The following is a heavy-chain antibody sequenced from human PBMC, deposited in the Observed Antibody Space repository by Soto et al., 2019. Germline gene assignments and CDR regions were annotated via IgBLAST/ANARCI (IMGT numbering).Heavy chain of an antibody. D-gene: IGHD6-13*01. CDR2: IYPVDHET. V-gene: IGHV5-51*01. Sequence: PVESLKISCQCSGYTFSNFWIGWVRQLPGKGLEWMGIIYPVDHETRYSPSFHGKVTISADKSINTAYLQWNSLEASDTAFYFCARSPRSSPYCECWGKGDLVSVPS. CDR3: ARSPRSSPYCEC. CDR1: GYTFSNFW. J-gene: IGHJ4*02.